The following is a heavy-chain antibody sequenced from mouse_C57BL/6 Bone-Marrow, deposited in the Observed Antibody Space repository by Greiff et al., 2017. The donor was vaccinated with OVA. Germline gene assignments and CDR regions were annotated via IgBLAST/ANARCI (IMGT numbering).Heavy chain of an antibody. CDR3: ARDLRDGSSYDWYFDV. CDR1: GYSITSDY. Sequence: EVQLVESGPGLAKPSQTLSLTCSVTGYSITSDYWNWIRKFPGNKLEYMGYISYSGSTYYNPSLKSRISITRDTSKNQYYLQLNSVTTEDTATYYCARDLRDGSSYDWYFDVWGTGTTVTVSS. J-gene: IGHJ1*03. V-gene: IGHV3-8*01. D-gene: IGHD1-1*01. CDR2: ISYSGST.